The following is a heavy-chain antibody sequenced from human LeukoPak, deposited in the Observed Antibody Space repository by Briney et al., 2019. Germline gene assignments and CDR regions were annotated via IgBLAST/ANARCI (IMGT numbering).Heavy chain of an antibody. J-gene: IGHJ4*02. V-gene: IGHV4-59*08. CDR2: IYYSGST. D-gene: IGHD3-9*01. CDR3: ARTYYDILTGQNPYYFDY. CDR1: GGSISSHY. Sequence: PSETLSLTCTVSGGSISSHYWSWIRQPPGKGLEWIGYIYYSGSTNYNPSLKSRVTISVDTSKNQFSLKLSSVTAADTAVYYCARTYYDILTGQNPYYFDYWGQGTLVTVSS.